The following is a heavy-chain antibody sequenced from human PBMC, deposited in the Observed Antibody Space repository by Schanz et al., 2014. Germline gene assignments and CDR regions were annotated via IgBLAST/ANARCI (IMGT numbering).Heavy chain of an antibody. CDR1: EYSFTSYS. D-gene: IGHD5-12*01. V-gene: IGHV1-3*04. Sequence: QVHLVQSGAEVKRPGASVKVSCKASEYSFTSYSMHWVRQAPGQRLEWMGWINTGSGDTKYSQNFQGRVTIIRDTSASTAYMELSSLRSEDTAVYSCARGIGGYGANNYFDYWGQGTLXTVSS. CDR3: ARGIGGYGANNYFDY. J-gene: IGHJ4*02. CDR2: INTGSGDT.